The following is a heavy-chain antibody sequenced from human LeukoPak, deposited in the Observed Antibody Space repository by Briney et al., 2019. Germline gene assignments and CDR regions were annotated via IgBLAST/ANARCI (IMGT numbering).Heavy chain of an antibody. CDR3: AKDFHGDFPYFFDY. CDR1: GFTVSSNY. CDR2: IYSGGST. V-gene: IGHV3-53*01. Sequence: GGSLRLSCAASGFTVSSNYMSWVRQAPGKGLEGVSVIYSGGSTYYADSVKGRFTISRDNSKNTFNLQMNSLRAEDTALYYCAKDFHGDFPYFFDYWGQGTLVTVSS. J-gene: IGHJ4*02.